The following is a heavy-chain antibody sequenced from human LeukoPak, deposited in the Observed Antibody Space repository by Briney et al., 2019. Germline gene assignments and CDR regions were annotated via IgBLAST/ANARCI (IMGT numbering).Heavy chain of an antibody. J-gene: IGHJ4*02. V-gene: IGHV3-23*01. D-gene: IGHD7-27*01. CDR2: ISGSGDST. CDR3: AKDGGLWVSAHWGDS. Sequence: GGSLRLSCAASGFTFSSYAMSWVRQAPGKGLEWVSAISGSGDSTYYGDSVKGRFTISRDNSKNTLYLQMNSLRAEDTAVYYCAKDGGLWVSAHWGDSWGRGTLVTVSS. CDR1: GFTFSSYA.